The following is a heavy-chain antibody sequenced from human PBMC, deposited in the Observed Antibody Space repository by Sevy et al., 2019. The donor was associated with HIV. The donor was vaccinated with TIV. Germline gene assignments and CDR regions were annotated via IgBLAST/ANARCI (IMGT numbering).Heavy chain of an antibody. J-gene: IGHJ4*02. CDR2: IKQDGSEK. V-gene: IGHV3-7*03. D-gene: IGHD3-16*02. CDR1: GFTFSNYW. Sequence: GGSLRLSCAASGFTFSNYWMTWVRQAPGKGLEWVAHIKQDGSEKHYVDTVKGRFTLSRDNSKNSVYLQMNSLRAKDTAVYFCAREGYYDYIWGSYRYFNDYWGQGTLVTVSS. CDR3: AREGYYDYIWGSYRYFNDY.